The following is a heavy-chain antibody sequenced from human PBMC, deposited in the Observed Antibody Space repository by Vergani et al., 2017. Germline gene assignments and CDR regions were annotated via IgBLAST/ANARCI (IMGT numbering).Heavy chain of an antibody. J-gene: IGHJ5*02. Sequence: QLQLQESGPGLVKPSATLSLTCSVSGASIRSSNYYWGWIRQPPGKGLEWIASIYYSGSTFYNPSLKSRVTISVDTSKNQLSLKLSSVTAADTAVYFWARHSTVEWLVKLGWIDPWGQGILVTVSS. CDR2: IYYSGST. V-gene: IGHV4-39*01. D-gene: IGHD6-19*01. CDR3: ARHSTVEWLVKLGWIDP. CDR1: GASIRSSNYY.